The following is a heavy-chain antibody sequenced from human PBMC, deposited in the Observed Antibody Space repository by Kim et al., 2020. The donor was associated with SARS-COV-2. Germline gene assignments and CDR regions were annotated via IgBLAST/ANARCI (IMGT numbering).Heavy chain of an antibody. V-gene: IGHV3-11*01. D-gene: IGHD5-12*01. Sequence: YYADSVTGRFTISRDNAKNSLYLQMNSLRAEDTAVYYCARGQLRLYYFDYWGQGTLVTVSS. J-gene: IGHJ4*02. CDR3: ARGQLRLYYFDY.